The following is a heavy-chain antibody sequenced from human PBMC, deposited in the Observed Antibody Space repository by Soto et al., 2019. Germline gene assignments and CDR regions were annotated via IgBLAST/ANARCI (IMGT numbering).Heavy chain of an antibody. D-gene: IGHD2-15*01. CDR1: GFTLSKYA. Sequence: EVQLLESGGGLVKPGGSLRLSCAASGFTLSKYAMSWVRLAPGKGLEWVSSISANGGITDYADSVKGRFTISRDNFQNTLTLQMYSMRGDDTALYYCAKDKYTDSVRKVWFFDYWGRGTLVTVSS. V-gene: IGHV3-23*01. J-gene: IGHJ2*01. CDR3: AKDKYTDSVRKVWFFDY. CDR2: ISANGGIT.